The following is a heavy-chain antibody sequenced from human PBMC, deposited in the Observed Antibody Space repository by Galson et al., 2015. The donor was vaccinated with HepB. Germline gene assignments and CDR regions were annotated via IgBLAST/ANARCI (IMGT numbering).Heavy chain of an antibody. CDR1: GFTFSSYA. D-gene: IGHD3-9*01. CDR3: AKGAFDWLFVMDV. J-gene: IGHJ6*02. CDR2: ISGSGGST. V-gene: IGHV3-23*01. Sequence: SLRLSCAASGFTFSSYAMSWVRLAPGKGLEWVSTISGSGGSTYYSDSVKGRFTISRDNSKTTLYLQMNSLRAEDTAVYYCAKGAFDWLFVMDVWGQGTTVTGSS.